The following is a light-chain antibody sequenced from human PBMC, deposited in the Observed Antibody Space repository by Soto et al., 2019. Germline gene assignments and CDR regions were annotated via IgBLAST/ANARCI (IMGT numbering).Light chain of an antibody. CDR3: QQYNHWPRT. V-gene: IGKV3-20*01. J-gene: IGKJ1*01. Sequence: EIVLTQSPGTLSVSPGEVATLSFSASLSVSSSNLAWYQQKPGQAPRLLIYGASSRATGIPDRFSGSGSGTDFTLTISRLEPEDFVVYFCQQYNHWPRTFGQGTKVDIK. CDR1: LSVSSSN. CDR2: GAS.